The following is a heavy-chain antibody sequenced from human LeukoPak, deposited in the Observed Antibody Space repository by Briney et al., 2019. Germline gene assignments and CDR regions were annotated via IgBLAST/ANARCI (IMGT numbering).Heavy chain of an antibody. J-gene: IGHJ4*02. CDR2: IYTSGST. D-gene: IGHD2-2*01. CDR3: ARAASYCSSTSCYFDY. Sequence: SETLSLTCTVSGGSISSGSYYWSWIRQPAGKGLEWIGRIYTSGSTNYNPSLKSRVTISVDTSKNQFSLKLSSVTAADTAVYYCARAASYCSSTSCYFDYWGQGTLVTVSS. V-gene: IGHV4-61*02. CDR1: GGSISSGSYY.